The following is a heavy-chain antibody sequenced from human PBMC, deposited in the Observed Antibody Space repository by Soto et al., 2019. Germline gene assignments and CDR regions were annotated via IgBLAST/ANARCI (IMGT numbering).Heavy chain of an antibody. V-gene: IGHV4-30-2*01. J-gene: IGHJ5*02. Sequence: SETLSLTCAVSGGSISSGGYSWSWIRQPPGKGLEWVGYIYHSGSTYYNPSLKSRVTISVDTSKNQFSLKLTSVTAADAALYYCARDFFDSSDYTTNWFDPWGQGTLVTVSS. D-gene: IGHD3-22*01. CDR3: ARDFFDSSDYTTNWFDP. CDR2: IYHSGST. CDR1: GGSISSGGYS.